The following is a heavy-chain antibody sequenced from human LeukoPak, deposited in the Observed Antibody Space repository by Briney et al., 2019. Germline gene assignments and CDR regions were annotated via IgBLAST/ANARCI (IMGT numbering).Heavy chain of an antibody. V-gene: IGHV3-23*01. CDR1: GFTFNSYA. CDR3: ARALNPLPGTYYFDY. D-gene: IGHD2-15*01. CDR2: ISGSGGDT. J-gene: IGHJ4*02. Sequence: GGSLRLSCAASGFTFNSYAMTWVRQAPGKGLEWVSAISGSGGDTEYAGSVKGRFTISRDNSKNTLYLQMNSLRAEDTAVYYCARALNPLPGTYYFDYWGQGTLVTVSS.